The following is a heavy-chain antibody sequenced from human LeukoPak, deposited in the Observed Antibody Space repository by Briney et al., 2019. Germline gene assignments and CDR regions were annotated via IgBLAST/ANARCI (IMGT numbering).Heavy chain of an antibody. CDR3: ARGSGRYFESLSAFDY. D-gene: IGHD3-9*01. CDR1: GFTFSNYW. Sequence: GGSLRLSCAASGFTFSNYWMSWVRQAPGKGLEWVANIKQDGSEKYYVDSVKGRFTISRDNAKNSLYLQMNSLRAEDTAVYYCARGSGRYFESLSAFDYWGQGTLVTVSS. J-gene: IGHJ4*02. V-gene: IGHV3-7*01. CDR2: IKQDGSEK.